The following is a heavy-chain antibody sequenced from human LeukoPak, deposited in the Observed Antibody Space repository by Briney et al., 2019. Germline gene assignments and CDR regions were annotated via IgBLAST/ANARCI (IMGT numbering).Heavy chain of an antibody. V-gene: IGHV3-23*01. D-gene: IGHD4-17*01. CDR1: GFTFSSSS. Sequence: GGSLRLSCAASGFTFSSSSMSWVRQAPGKGLEWVSAISGSGGSAYDADSVKGRFTISRDNSKNMVFLQMISLRAEDTAVYYCAKDRKVYEGTYGDHDYWGQGTLVTVSS. J-gene: IGHJ4*02. CDR3: AKDRKVYEGTYGDHDY. CDR2: ISGSGGSA.